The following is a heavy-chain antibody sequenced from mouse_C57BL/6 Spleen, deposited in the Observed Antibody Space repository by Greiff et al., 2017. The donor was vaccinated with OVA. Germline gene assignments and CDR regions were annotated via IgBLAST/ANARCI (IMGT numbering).Heavy chain of an antibody. CDR2: IYPGSGST. Sequence: QVQLQQPGAELVKPGASEKMSCKASGYTFTSYWITWVKQRPGQGLEWIGDIYPGSGSTNYNEKFKSKATLTVDTSSSTAYMQLSSLTSEDSAVYYCARRVITTVVFDYWGQGTTLTVSS. CDR3: ARRVITTVVFDY. V-gene: IGHV1-55*01. D-gene: IGHD1-1*01. CDR1: GYTFTSYW. J-gene: IGHJ2*01.